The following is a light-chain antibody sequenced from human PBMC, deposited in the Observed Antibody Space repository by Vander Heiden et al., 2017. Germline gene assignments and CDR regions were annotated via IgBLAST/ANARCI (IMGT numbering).Light chain of an antibody. V-gene: IGLV3-1*01. J-gene: IGLJ2*01. Sequence: SYALTQPPSVSVSPGQTASITCSGDKLGDKYACWYQQKPGQSPGRVIYQDSKRPSGIPERFSGSNSGNTATLTISGTQAVDEADYYCQAWDSSTWVFGGGTKLTVL. CDR3: QAWDSSTWV. CDR2: QDS. CDR1: KLGDKY.